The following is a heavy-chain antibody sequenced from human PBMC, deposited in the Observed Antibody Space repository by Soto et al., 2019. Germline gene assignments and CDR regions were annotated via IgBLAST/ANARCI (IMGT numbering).Heavy chain of an antibody. CDR2: ISSSSSTI. CDR1: GFTFSSYS. D-gene: IGHD2-15*01. J-gene: IGHJ4*02. Sequence: GGSLRLSCAASGFTFSSYSMNWVRQAPGKGLEWVSYISSSSSTIYYAVSVKGRFTISRDNAKNSLYLQMNSLRAEDTAMYYCVRNLASGGTYYFDYWGQGTLVTVSS. V-gene: IGHV3-48*01. CDR3: VRNLASGGTYYFDY.